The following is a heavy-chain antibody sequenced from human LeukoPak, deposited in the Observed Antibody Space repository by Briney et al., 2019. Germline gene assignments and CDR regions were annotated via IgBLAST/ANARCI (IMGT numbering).Heavy chain of an antibody. J-gene: IGHJ4*02. CDR3: TTFYHEYSPY. CDR2: ISGSGDIT. CDR1: GFTFRSYA. D-gene: IGHD2/OR15-2a*01. Sequence: GGSLRLSCAASGFTFRSYAMSWVRQAPGKGLEWVSAISGSGDITYYADSVKGRFTMSRDNFKNTLYLQMNSLKTEDTAVYYCTTFYHEYSPYWGRGTLVTVSS. V-gene: IGHV3-23*01.